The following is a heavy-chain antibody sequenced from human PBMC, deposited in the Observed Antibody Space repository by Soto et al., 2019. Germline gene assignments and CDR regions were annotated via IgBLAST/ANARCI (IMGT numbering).Heavy chain of an antibody. D-gene: IGHD2-8*01. CDR1: GGSISSYY. CDR2: IYYSGST. CDR3: ARMVMGFDP. J-gene: IGHJ5*02. Sequence: TSETLSLTCTVSGGSISSYYWSWIRQPPGKGLEWIGYIYYSGSTNYNPSLKSRVTISVDTSKNQFSLKLSSVAAADTAVYYCARMVMGFDPWGQGTLVTVSS. V-gene: IGHV4-59*01.